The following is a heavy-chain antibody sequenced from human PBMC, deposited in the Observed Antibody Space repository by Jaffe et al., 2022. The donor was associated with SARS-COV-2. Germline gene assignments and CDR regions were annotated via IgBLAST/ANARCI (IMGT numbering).Heavy chain of an antibody. V-gene: IGHV3-9*01. CDR3: AKERGGEFVVVTAIGSGAFDI. CDR2: ISWNSGSI. Sequence: EVQLVESGGGLVQPGRSLRLSCAASGFTFDDYAMHWVRQAPGKGLEWVSGISWNSGSIGYADSVKGRFTISRDNAKNSLYLQMNSLRAEDTALYYCAKERGGEFVVVTAIGSGAFDIWGQGTMVTVSS. CDR1: GFTFDDYA. D-gene: IGHD2-21*02. J-gene: IGHJ3*02.